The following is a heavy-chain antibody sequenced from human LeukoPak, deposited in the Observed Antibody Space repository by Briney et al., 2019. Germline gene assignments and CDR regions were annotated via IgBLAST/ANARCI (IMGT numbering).Heavy chain of an antibody. CDR1: GLTFSSYE. D-gene: IGHD3-10*01. Sequence: GGSLRLSCAASGLTFSSYEMNWVRQAPGKGLEWVSYISSSGSTIYYADSVKGRFTISRDDAKNSLYLQMNSLRAEDTAVYYCAWGTMVRGVIDYWGQGTLVTVSS. V-gene: IGHV3-48*03. CDR3: AWGTMVRGVIDY. CDR2: ISSSGSTI. J-gene: IGHJ4*02.